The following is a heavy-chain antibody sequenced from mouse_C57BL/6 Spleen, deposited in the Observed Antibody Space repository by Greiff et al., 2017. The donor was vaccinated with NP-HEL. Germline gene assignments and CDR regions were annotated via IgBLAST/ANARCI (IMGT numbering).Heavy chain of an antibody. CDR1: GYAISSSW. D-gene: IGHD4-1*01. J-gene: IGHJ4*01. CDR3: AGPDLLGYAMGY. V-gene: IGHV1-82*01. Sequence: VQRVESGPELVKPGASVKISCKASGYAISSSWMNWVKQRPGKGLAWIGWIHPGDGDTNYNGKFKGKGTLTADKSSSTAYMQLSSLTSEDSAVYFWAGPDLLGYAMGYWGQGASVTVSS. CDR2: IHPGDGDT.